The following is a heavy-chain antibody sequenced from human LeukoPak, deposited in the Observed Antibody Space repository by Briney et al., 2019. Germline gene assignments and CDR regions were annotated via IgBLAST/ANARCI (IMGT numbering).Heavy chain of an antibody. V-gene: IGHV3-7*01. CDR2: IKQDGSEK. CDR3: ARVIVVVPAAPGHDAFDI. D-gene: IGHD2-2*01. CDR1: GFTFSSYW. J-gene: IGHJ3*02. Sequence: GGSLRLSCAASGFTFSSYWMSWVRQAPGKGLEWVANIKQDGSEKYYVDSVKGRFTISRDNAKNSLYLQMNSLRAEDTAVYYCARVIVVVPAAPGHDAFDIWDQGTMVTVSS.